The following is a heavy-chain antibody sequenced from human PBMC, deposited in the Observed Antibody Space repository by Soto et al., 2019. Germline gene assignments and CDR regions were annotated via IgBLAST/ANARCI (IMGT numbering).Heavy chain of an antibody. D-gene: IGHD6-6*01. J-gene: IGHJ4*02. CDR2: IIPIFGTA. CDR3: AGGEYSSSQGFDY. CDR1: GGSFSSYA. V-gene: IGHV1-69*13. Sequence: SVKVSCKASGGSFSSYAISWVRQAPGQGLEWMGGIIPIFGTANYAQKCQGRVTITADESTSTAYMELSSLRSEDMAVYYCAGGEYSSSQGFDYWGQGTLVTVSS.